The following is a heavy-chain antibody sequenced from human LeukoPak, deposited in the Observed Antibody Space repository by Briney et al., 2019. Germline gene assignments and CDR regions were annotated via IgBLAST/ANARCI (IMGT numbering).Heavy chain of an antibody. CDR3: ARDDHGGGYYYYGMNV. Sequence: GGSLRLSCAASGFTFSSYNMNWVRQAPGKGLEWVAVIWYDGRNKFYADSLKGRFTISRDNSKNTLYLQMNSLRAEDTAVYYCARDDHGGGYYYYGMNVWGQGTTVTVSS. CDR1: GFTFSSYN. J-gene: IGHJ6*02. V-gene: IGHV3-33*08. D-gene: IGHD3-16*01. CDR2: IWYDGRNK.